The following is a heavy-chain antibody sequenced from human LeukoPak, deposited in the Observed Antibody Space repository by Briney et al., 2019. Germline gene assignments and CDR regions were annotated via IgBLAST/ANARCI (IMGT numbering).Heavy chain of an antibody. CDR3: AKRGVVIRVFLVGFHKEAYYFES. V-gene: IGHV3-23*01. Sequence: GGSLRLSCAASGFTFSGYAMSWVRQAPGKGLEWVAGISDSGGSTKYADSVKGRFTSSRDNPKNTLFLQMNSPRADDTAVYFCAKRGVVIRVFLVGFHKEAYYFESWGQGALVTVSS. CDR2: ISDSGGST. J-gene: IGHJ4*02. D-gene: IGHD3/OR15-3a*01. CDR1: GFTFSGYA.